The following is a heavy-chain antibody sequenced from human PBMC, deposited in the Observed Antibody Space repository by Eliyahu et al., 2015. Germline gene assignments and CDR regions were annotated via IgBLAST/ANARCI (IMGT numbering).Heavy chain of an antibody. D-gene: IGHD1-26*01. V-gene: IGHV2-70*01. J-gene: IGHJ4*02. Sequence: QVTLRESGPAMVKPTQTLTLTCTFSGFSSTSGXCVSWIRQSPGKALEWLALIXWDDEKYYSTSLMTRLTISKDTSKKQVVLIMTNMDPVDTATYYCARSSRGSYSSFDYWGQGTLVTVSS. CDR3: ARSSRGSYSSFDY. CDR2: IXWDDEK. CDR1: GFSSTSGXC.